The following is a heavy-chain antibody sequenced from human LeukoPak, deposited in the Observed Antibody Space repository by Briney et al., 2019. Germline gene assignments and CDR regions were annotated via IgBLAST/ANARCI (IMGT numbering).Heavy chain of an antibody. V-gene: IGHV3-23*01. CDR2: ISGSGGST. CDR3: AKPVASGTYNWFDP. D-gene: IGHD6-19*01. CDR1: GFTFSSYG. J-gene: IGHJ5*02. Sequence: GGSLRLSCAASGFTFSSYGMSWVRQAPGKGLEWVSAISGSGGSTYYADSVKGRFTISRDNSKNTLYLQMNSLRAEDTAVYYCAKPVASGTYNWFDPWGQGTLVTVSS.